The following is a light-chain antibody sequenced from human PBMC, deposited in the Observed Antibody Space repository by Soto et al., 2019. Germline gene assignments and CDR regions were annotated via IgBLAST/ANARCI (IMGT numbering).Light chain of an antibody. CDR2: DVS. CDR3: WSYAGTHTQLV. Sequence: QSALTQPRSVSGSPGQSVTISCTGTSSDVGGYNYVSWYQQHPGKAPKLVIYDVSKRPSGVPDRFSGSKSGNTASLTVSGLQAEDEADYSCWSYAGTHTQLVFGGGTKLTVL. V-gene: IGLV2-11*01. CDR1: SSDVGGYNY. J-gene: IGLJ3*02.